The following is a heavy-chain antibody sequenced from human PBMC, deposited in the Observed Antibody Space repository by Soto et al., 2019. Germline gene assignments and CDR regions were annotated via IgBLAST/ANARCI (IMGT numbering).Heavy chain of an antibody. CDR3: VKGGYNYGFDIDC. CDR2: IDNSGGIT. J-gene: IGHJ4*02. D-gene: IGHD5-18*01. Sequence: PGGSLRLSCAASGFTFSTYAMSWVRQAPGKGLEWVSTIDNSGGITYYADSVKGRFTISRDNSKNTLYLQMNSLRAEDTAVYYCVKGGYNYGFDIDCWCQGTLVTVSS. V-gene: IGHV3-23*05. CDR1: GFTFSTYA.